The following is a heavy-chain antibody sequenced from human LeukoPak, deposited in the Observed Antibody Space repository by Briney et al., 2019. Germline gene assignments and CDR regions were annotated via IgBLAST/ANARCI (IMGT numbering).Heavy chain of an antibody. CDR2: IVASSGST. J-gene: IGHJ4*02. V-gene: IGHV3-23*01. CDR1: GFSISNSA. CDR3: AKGAYDYIEMGYFDY. Sequence: GGSLRLSCAASGFSISNSAMSWVRQAPGKGLEWVSLIVASSGSTFYADSVKGRFTVSRDSSKNTLYLQMNSLRAEDMAVYYCAKGAYDYIEMGYFDYWGQGTLVTVSS. D-gene: IGHD5-12*01.